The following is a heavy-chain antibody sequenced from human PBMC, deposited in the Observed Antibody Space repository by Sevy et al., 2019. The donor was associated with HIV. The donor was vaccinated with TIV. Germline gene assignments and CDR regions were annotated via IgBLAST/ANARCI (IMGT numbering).Heavy chain of an antibody. J-gene: IGHJ4*02. CDR3: ARHGTYSGGDSCYPGEADY. Sequence: SETLSLTCTVSGGSINSRSYAWGWIRQPPGKGLEWIGSIYYSGSTYYNLSLRSRVIISVDSSKNQFSLKLSSVTAADTAVYFCARHGTYSGGDSCYPGEADYWGQGTLVTVSS. D-gene: IGHD2-15*01. CDR2: IYYSGST. V-gene: IGHV4-39*01. CDR1: GGSINSRSYA.